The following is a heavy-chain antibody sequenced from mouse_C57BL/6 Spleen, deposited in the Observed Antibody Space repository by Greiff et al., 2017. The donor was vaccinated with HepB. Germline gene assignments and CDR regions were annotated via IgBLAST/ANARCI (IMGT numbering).Heavy chain of an antibody. Sequence: QVQLQQPGAELVRPGSSVKLSCKASGYTFTSYWMHWVKQRPIQGLEWIGNIDPSDSETHYNQKFKDKATLTVDKSSSTAYMQLSSLTSEDSAVYYCARWNYPYYFDYWGQGTTLTVSS. CDR3: ARWNYPYYFDY. D-gene: IGHD2-1*01. V-gene: IGHV1-52*01. CDR1: GYTFTSYW. J-gene: IGHJ2*01. CDR2: IDPSDSET.